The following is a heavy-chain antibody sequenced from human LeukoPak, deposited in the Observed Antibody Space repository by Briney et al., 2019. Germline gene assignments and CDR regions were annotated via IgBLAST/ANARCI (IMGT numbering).Heavy chain of an antibody. CDR3: ARDRLWLGEKSYGLDV. V-gene: IGHV3-7*01. Sequence: PGGSLRLSCAASGFTLRSYWMSWVRQAPGKGLEWVANIKQDGSEKYYVDSVKGRFTISRDDAKNLVYLQMNSLRAEDTAVYYCARDRLWLGEKSYGLDVWGQGTTVTVSS. CDR1: GFTLRSYW. D-gene: IGHD3-10*01. J-gene: IGHJ6*02. CDR2: IKQDGSEK.